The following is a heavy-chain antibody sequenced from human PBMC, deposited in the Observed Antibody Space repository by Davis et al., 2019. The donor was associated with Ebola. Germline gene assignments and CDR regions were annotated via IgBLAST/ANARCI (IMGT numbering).Heavy chain of an antibody. Sequence: ASVKVSCKASGYTFTSYDINWVRQAPGQGLEWMGWMNPNSGNTGYAQKFQGRVTMTRNTSISTAYMELSSLRSEDTAVYYCARGRGGDYYFDYWGQGTLVTVSS. CDR3: ARGRGGDYYFDY. CDR1: GYTFTSYD. V-gene: IGHV1-8*01. J-gene: IGHJ4*02. CDR2: MNPNSGNT. D-gene: IGHD4-17*01.